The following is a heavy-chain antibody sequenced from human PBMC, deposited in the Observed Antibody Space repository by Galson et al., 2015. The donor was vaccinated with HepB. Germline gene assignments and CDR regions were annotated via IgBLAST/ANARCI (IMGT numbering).Heavy chain of an antibody. CDR2: ISGSGGST. J-gene: IGHJ4*02. CDR3: ANSPAMGLPRFWYSSGPRDY. V-gene: IGHV3-23*01. D-gene: IGHD6-19*01. CDR1: GFTFSSYA. Sequence: SLRLSCAASGFTFSSYAMSWVRQAPGKGLEWVSAISGSGGSTYYADSVKGRFTISRDNSKNTLYLQMNSLRAEDTAVYYCANSPAMGLPRFWYSSGPRDYWGQGTLVTVSS.